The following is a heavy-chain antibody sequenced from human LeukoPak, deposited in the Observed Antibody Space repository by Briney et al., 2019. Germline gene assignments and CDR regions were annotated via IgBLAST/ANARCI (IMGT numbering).Heavy chain of an antibody. J-gene: IGHJ5*02. CDR1: GDSISSSSHY. Sequence: SETLSLTCFVTGDSISSSSHYWGWIRQPPGKGLEWIGNVYYSGSTYYNPSLKSRVTISVDTSKNQFFLKLSSVTAADTAVYFCERQDIPNPGIDPWGQGTLVTVSS. V-gene: IGHV4-39*01. CDR3: ERQDIPNPGIDP. CDR2: VYYSGST. D-gene: IGHD5-12*01.